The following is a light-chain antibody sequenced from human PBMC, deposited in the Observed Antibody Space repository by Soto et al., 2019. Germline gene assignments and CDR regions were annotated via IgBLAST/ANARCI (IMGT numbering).Light chain of an antibody. CDR1: SSDVGGYDY. CDR3: CSYGGSFYV. CDR2: DVT. V-gene: IGLV2-11*01. Sequence: SALTRPRSVSGSPGQSVTISCTGTSSDVGGYDYVSWYQQHPGKAPKLMIFDVTKRPSGVPDRFSGSKSGNTASLTISGLQTEDEAHYSCCSYGGSFYVFGSGTQLTVL. J-gene: IGLJ1*01.